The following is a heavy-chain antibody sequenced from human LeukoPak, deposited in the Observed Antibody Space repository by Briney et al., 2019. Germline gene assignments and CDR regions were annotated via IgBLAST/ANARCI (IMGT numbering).Heavy chain of an antibody. V-gene: IGHV1-2*02. CDR2: VNPNSGGT. CDR1: GYTFTGYY. J-gene: IGHJ4*02. Sequence: ASVKVSCKASGYTFTGYYMHWVRQAPGQGLEWMGWVNPNSGGTNYAQKFQGRVTMTRDTSISTVYMELSSLRSEDTAVYYCARDLDPVVERDGYNYGFDYWGQGTLVTVSS. D-gene: IGHD5-24*01. CDR3: ARDLDPVVERDGYNYGFDY.